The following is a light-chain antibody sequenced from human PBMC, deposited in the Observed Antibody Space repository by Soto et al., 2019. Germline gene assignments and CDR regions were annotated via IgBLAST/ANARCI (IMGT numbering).Light chain of an antibody. CDR2: GAS. Sequence: DIQMTQSPSSLSASIGDRITITCRASQSISTYLDWYQQKPGKAPNRLIYGASPLQKGVPSRFSGSGSETECTLTMSSLQPEDDETYDCQQSVNTPPLTCGGGTTEENK. CDR3: QQSVNTPPLT. CDR1: QSISTY. V-gene: IGKV1-39*01. J-gene: IGKJ4*02.